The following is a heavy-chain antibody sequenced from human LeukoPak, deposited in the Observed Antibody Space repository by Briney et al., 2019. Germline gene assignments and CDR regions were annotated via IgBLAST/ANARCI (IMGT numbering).Heavy chain of an antibody. Sequence: PGGSLRLSCAASGFNFNDHGMSWVRQAPGKGLEWVAGITWNGGSTGYADSVKGRFTISRDNGKNSLYLQMNSLRAEDSALYYCARDIAMVRGLTPIWGQGTMVTVSS. CDR1: GFNFNDHG. J-gene: IGHJ3*02. CDR3: ARDIAMVRGLTPI. CDR2: ITWNGGST. V-gene: IGHV3-20*04. D-gene: IGHD3-10*01.